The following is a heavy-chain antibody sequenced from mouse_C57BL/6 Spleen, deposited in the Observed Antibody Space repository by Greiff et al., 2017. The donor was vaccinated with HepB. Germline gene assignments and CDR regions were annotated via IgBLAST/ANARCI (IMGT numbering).Heavy chain of an antibody. D-gene: IGHD2-13*01. J-gene: IGHJ4*01. CDR2: INYDGSST. CDR1: GFTFSDYY. Sequence: EVKLVESEGGLVQPGSSMKLSCTASGFTFSDYYMAWVRQVPEKGLEWVANINYDGSSTYYLDSLKSRFIISRDNAKNILYLQMSSLKSEDTATYYCARVGESLYAMDYWGQGTSVTVSS. CDR3: ARVGESLYAMDY. V-gene: IGHV5-16*01.